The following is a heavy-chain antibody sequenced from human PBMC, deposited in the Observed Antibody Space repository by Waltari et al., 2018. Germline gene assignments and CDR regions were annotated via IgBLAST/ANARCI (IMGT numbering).Heavy chain of an antibody. V-gene: IGHV3-21*03. J-gene: IGHJ6*03. Sequence: EVQLVESGGGLVKPGGSLRLSCAASGFTFSSYSMNWVRKAPGKGLEWVSSISSSSSYIYYADSVKGRFTISRDNAKNSLYLQMNSLRAEDTAVYYCARAGYYDSSGYDYYYYMDVWGKGTTVTVSS. CDR3: ARAGYYDSSGYDYYYYMDV. CDR2: ISSSSSYI. D-gene: IGHD3-22*01. CDR1: GFTFSSYS.